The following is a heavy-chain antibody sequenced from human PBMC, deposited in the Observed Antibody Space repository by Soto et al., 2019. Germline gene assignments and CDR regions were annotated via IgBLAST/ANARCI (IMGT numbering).Heavy chain of an antibody. CDR2: IIPILGIA. CDR3: ARYLEWLPIDY. V-gene: IGHV1-69*02. J-gene: IGHJ4*02. D-gene: IGHD3-3*01. CDR1: GGTFSSYT. Sequence: GASVKVSCKASGGTFSSYTISWVRQAPGQGLEWMGRIIPILGIANYAQKFQGRVTITADKSTSTAYMELSSLRSEDTAVYYCARYLEWLPIDYWGQGTLVTVSS.